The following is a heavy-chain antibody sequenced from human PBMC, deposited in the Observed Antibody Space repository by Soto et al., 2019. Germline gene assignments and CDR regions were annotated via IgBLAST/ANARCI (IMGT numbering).Heavy chain of an antibody. CDR2: IYYSGSS. J-gene: IGHJ6*02. CDR1: GGSISSGGYY. CDR3: ARDQAAAGTYYYGMDV. Sequence: NPSETLSLTCTVSGGSISSGGYYWSWIRQHPGKGLEWIGYIYYSGSSYYNPSLKSRVTISVDTSKNQFSLKLSSVTAADTAVYYCARDQAAAGTYYYGMDVWGQGTTVTVSS. D-gene: IGHD6-13*01. V-gene: IGHV4-31*03.